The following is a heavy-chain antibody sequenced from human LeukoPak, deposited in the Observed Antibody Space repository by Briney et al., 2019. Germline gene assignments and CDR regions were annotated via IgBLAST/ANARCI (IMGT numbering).Heavy chain of an antibody. J-gene: IGHJ4*02. D-gene: IGHD6-13*01. V-gene: IGHV4-34*01. CDR1: GGSFSGYS. CDR2: INQSGST. Sequence: SETLSLTCAVYGGSFSGYSWSWIRQPPGKGLEWIGEINQSGSTNYNPSLKSRVTISEDTSKNQFSLKLSSVTAADTAVYYCARGGDSSSWYVAYYFDYWGQGTLVTVSS. CDR3: ARGGDSSSWYVAYYFDY.